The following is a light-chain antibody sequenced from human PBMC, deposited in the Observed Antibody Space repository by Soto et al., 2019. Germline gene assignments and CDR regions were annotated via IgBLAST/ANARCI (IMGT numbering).Light chain of an antibody. CDR3: QQLNFFPIT. CDR1: HSISSW. J-gene: IGKJ5*01. V-gene: IGKV1-5*03. Sequence: DIQMTQSPSTLSAYVGDRVTITCRASHSISSWLAWYQQKPGKAPKLLIYKASSLESGVPSRFRGSGSGTEFTLTISSLQPDDFATYYCQQLNFFPITFGQGTRLEIK. CDR2: KAS.